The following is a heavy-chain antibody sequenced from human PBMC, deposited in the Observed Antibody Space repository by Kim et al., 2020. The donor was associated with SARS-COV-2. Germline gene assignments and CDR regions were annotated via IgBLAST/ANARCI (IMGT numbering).Heavy chain of an antibody. V-gene: IGHV1-3*01. CDR3: ALIPSIIVVVTAIDDY. J-gene: IGHJ4*02. Sequence: KFQGRVTITRDTSASTAYMELSSLRSEDTAVYYCALIPSIIVVVTAIDDYWGQGTLVTVSS. D-gene: IGHD2-21*02.